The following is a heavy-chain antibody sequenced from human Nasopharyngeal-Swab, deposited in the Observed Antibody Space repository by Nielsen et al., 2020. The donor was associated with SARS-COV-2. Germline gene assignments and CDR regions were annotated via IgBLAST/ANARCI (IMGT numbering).Heavy chain of an antibody. CDR2: INTYNGDT. J-gene: IGHJ6*02. CDR3: ARELWFGELSLGMDV. CDR1: GYTFTTYG. D-gene: IGHD3-10*01. Sequence: ASVKVSCKASGYTFTTYGISWVRQAPGQGLEWMGWINTYNGDTNYAQKLQGRVTMTTDTSTSTTYMELRGLRSDDTAVYYCARELWFGELSLGMDVWGQGTTVTVSS. V-gene: IGHV1-18*01.